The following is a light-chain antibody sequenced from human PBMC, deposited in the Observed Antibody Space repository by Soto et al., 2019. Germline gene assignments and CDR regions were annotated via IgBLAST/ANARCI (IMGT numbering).Light chain of an antibody. J-gene: IGKJ2*01. Sequence: EIVLTQSPGTLSLSPGERATLSCRASQSVSSSYLAWYQHKPGQAPRLLIYGASSRATGIQDRFSGSGSGTDFTLTISSLEPEDFAVYYCQHYGSSPYTFGQGTKLEIK. CDR2: GAS. CDR1: QSVSSSY. V-gene: IGKV3-20*01. CDR3: QHYGSSPYT.